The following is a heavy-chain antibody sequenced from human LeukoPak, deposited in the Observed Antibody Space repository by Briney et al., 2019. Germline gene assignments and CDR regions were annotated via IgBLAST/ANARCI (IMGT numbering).Heavy chain of an antibody. Sequence: ESGPTLVNPTQTLTLTCTFSGFSLSTSGVGVGWIRQPPGKALEWLALIYWDDDKRYSPSLKSRLTITKDTSKNQAVLTMTNMDPVDTATYYCAHVNYDYVWGSYSLFDYWGQGTLVTVSS. J-gene: IGHJ4*02. V-gene: IGHV2-5*02. CDR2: IYWDDDK. CDR1: GFSLSTSGVG. D-gene: IGHD3-16*01. CDR3: AHVNYDYVWGSYSLFDY.